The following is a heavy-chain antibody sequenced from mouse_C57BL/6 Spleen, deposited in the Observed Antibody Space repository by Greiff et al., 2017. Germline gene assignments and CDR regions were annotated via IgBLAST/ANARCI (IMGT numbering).Heavy chain of an antibody. Sequence: QVQLQQSGAELVRPGASVTLSCKASGYTFTDYEMHWVKQTPVHGLEWIGAIDPETGGTAYNQKFKGKAILTADKSSSTAYMELRSLTAEDSAVYYGTRGGGAHWYFDVWGTGTTVTVSS. J-gene: IGHJ1*03. V-gene: IGHV1-15*01. CDR1: GYTFTDYE. CDR3: TRGGGAHWYFDV. CDR2: IDPETGGT. D-gene: IGHD1-1*02.